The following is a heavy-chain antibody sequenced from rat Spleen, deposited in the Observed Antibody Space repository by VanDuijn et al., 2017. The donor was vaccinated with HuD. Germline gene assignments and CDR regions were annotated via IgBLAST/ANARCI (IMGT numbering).Heavy chain of an antibody. CDR1: GFIFSNYG. CDR3: ARRLYDYFDY. CDR2: ISYDGSHT. V-gene: IGHV5-29*01. Sequence: EVQLVESGGGLEQPGRSLKLSCAASGFIFSNYGMAWVRQAPTKGLEWVATISYDGSHTYYRDSVKGRFSISRDNARSTLSLQMDSLRSEDTATYYCARRLYDYFDYWGQGVMVTVSS. D-gene: IGHD1-2*01. J-gene: IGHJ2*01.